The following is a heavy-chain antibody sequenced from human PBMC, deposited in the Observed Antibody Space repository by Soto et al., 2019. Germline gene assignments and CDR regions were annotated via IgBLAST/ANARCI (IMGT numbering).Heavy chain of an antibody. CDR1: GYIFTSYD. J-gene: IGHJ6*02. Sequence: QVQLVQSGAEVKKPGASVKVSCKASGYIFTSYDMNWVRQAPGQGLEWMGWMNPSNGNRGYAQKVQGRVTMTRDTSITTAYMELDSLTSEDTAVYYCARAPTEAANGMDVWGQGTTVTVSS. CDR3: ARAPTEAANGMDV. CDR2: MNPSNGNR. V-gene: IGHV1-8*01. D-gene: IGHD2-15*01.